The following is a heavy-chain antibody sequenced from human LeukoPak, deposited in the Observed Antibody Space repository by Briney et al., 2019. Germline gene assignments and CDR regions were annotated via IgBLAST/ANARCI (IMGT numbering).Heavy chain of an antibody. J-gene: IGHJ4*02. CDR2: IYYSGGT. CDR3: ARLVRYSSSWFFDY. Sequence: SETLSLTCTVSGGSISSYYWSWIRQPPGKGLEWVGYIYYSGGTNYNPSLKSRVTISVDTSKNQFSLKLSSVTAADTAVYYCARLVRYSSSWFFDYWGQGTLVSVSS. V-gene: IGHV4-59*08. CDR1: GGSISSYY. D-gene: IGHD6-13*01.